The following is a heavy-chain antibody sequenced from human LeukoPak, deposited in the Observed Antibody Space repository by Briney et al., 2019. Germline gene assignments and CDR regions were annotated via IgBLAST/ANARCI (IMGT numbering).Heavy chain of an antibody. V-gene: IGHV3-66*04. D-gene: IGHD3-9*01. J-gene: IGHJ4*02. Sequence: GGSLRLSCAASGFTVSDNYMSWVRQAPGKGLEWVSVIYSGGSTYYADSVKGRFTISRDNSKNTLYLQMNTLRAEDTAVYYCARHYYDILTGYGHWGQGTLVTVSS. CDR2: IYSGGST. CDR1: GFTVSDNY. CDR3: ARHYYDILTGYGH.